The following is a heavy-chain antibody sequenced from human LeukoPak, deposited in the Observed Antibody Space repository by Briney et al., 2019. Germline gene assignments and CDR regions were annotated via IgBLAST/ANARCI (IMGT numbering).Heavy chain of an antibody. D-gene: IGHD6-13*01. V-gene: IGHV3-33*01. Sequence: PGGSLRLSCAASGFTFSIYGMNWVRQAPAKGLEWLAVIWYDGRNKYYADSVKGRFTISRDNSKNTLYLQMNSLIAEDTAVYYCATDRRGSSWNYFDYWGQGTLVTVSS. CDR3: ATDRRGSSWNYFDY. CDR1: GFTFSIYG. J-gene: IGHJ4*02. CDR2: IWYDGRNK.